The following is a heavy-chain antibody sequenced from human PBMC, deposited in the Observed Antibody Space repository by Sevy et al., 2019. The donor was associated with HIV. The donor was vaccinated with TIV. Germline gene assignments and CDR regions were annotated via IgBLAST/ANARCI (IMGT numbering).Heavy chain of an antibody. J-gene: IGHJ4*02. CDR3: ARDLRYSSSWYVGY. D-gene: IGHD6-13*01. Sequence: SETLSLTCTVSGGSISSYYWSWIRQPAGKGLEWIGRIYTSGSTNYNPSLKSRVTMSVDTSKNQFSLKLSSVNAADTAVYYCARDLRYSSSWYVGYWGQGTLVTVSS. CDR2: IYTSGST. V-gene: IGHV4-4*07. CDR1: GGSISSYY.